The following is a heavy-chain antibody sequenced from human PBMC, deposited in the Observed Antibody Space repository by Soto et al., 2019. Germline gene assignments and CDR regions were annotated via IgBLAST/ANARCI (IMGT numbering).Heavy chain of an antibody. CDR1: LGTFSIYA. Sequence: SVXVSFKSALGTFSIYASICWLQAPGQGLEWMGGIIPIFGTANYAQKFQGRVTITADESTSTAYMELSSLRSEDTAVYYCARGGLIVVATAIIVAELEYWGQGTLV. D-gene: IGHD2-21*02. V-gene: IGHV1-69*01. CDR2: IIPIFGTA. CDR3: ARGGLIVVATAIIVAELEY. J-gene: IGHJ4*02.